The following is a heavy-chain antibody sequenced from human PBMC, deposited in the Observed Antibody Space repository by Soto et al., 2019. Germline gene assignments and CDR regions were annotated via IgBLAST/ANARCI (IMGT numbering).Heavy chain of an antibody. Sequence: PGGSLRLSCAASGFTFSSYGMHWVRQAPGKGLEWVAVISYDGSNKYYADSVKGRFTISRDNSKNTLYLQMNSLRAEDTAVYYCAKGTLLLWFGELASWGQGTLVTVS. V-gene: IGHV3-30*18. CDR2: ISYDGSNK. CDR1: GFTFSSYG. CDR3: AKGTLLLWFGELAS. J-gene: IGHJ4*02. D-gene: IGHD3-10*01.